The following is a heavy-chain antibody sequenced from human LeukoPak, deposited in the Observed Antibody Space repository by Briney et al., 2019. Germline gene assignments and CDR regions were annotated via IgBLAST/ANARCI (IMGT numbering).Heavy chain of an antibody. CDR1: GFSVSSKY. D-gene: IGHD6-19*01. CDR3: AGGQMFTSGGFDN. CDR2: IYTGGNE. Sequence: GGSLRLSCAASGFSVSSKYMSWVRQAPGKGLEWVSVIYTGGNEYYADSVKGRFTISRGNSKNMVYLQMNSLRAEDTALYYCAGGQMFTSGGFDNWGQGALVTVSS. V-gene: IGHV3-53*01. J-gene: IGHJ4*02.